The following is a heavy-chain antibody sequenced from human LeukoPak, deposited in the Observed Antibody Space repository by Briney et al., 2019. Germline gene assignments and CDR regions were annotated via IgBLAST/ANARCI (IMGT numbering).Heavy chain of an antibody. J-gene: IGHJ6*02. Sequence: GGSLRLSCAASGFTFSSYAMHWVRQAPGKGLEWVAVISYDGTNKYYTDSVKGPFTISKDNSKTTLYLQMNSLRAADTAVYYCARGPERTGVGTRYYYDMDVWGQGTTVTFSS. V-gene: IGHV3-30*04. CDR3: ARGPERTGVGTRYYYDMDV. CDR1: GFTFSSYA. D-gene: IGHD2-8*01. CDR2: ISYDGTNK.